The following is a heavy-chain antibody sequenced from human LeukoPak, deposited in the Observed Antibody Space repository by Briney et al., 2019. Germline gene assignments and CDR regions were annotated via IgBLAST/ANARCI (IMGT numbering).Heavy chain of an antibody. CDR1: GGSISSYY. CDR2: IYYSGST. J-gene: IGHJ6*03. V-gene: IGHV4-59*01. CDR3: ARASYYYDSSGTPDYYYYMDV. D-gene: IGHD3-22*01. Sequence: PSETLSLTRTVSGGSISSYYWSWIRQPPGKGLEWIGYIYYSGSTNYNPSLKSRVTISVDTSKNQFSLKLSSVTAADTAVYYCARASYYYDSSGTPDYYYYMDVWGKGTTVTVSS.